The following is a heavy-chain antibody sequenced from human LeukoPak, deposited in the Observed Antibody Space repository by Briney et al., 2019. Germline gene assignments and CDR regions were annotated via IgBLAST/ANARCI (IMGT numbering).Heavy chain of an antibody. CDR3: AKAISGWYKFDY. Sequence: PGGSLRLSCAASGFTFSSYAVIWVRQAPGKGLEWVSAISGGGGNTFYAESVKGRFTISRDNSKNTLYLQMNSLRAEDTAVYYCAKAISGWYKFDYWGQGTLVTVSS. CDR1: GFTFSSYA. D-gene: IGHD6-19*01. V-gene: IGHV3-23*01. CDR2: ISGGGGNT. J-gene: IGHJ4*02.